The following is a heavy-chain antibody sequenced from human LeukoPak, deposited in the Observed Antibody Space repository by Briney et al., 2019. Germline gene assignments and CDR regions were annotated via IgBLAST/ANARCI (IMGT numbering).Heavy chain of an antibody. D-gene: IGHD2-15*01. J-gene: IGHJ4*02. CDR1: GASIRSHY. V-gene: IGHV4-59*08. CDR2: IYHIGNT. Sequence: SETLSLTCTVSGASIRSHYWSWIRQPPGKGLEWIGYIYHIGNTNYNPSLKGRLTISVDTSKNQFSLKLSSVIAADTAVYYCARHRVYGRPYYFDYWGQGTLVTVSS. CDR3: ARHRVYGRPYYFDY.